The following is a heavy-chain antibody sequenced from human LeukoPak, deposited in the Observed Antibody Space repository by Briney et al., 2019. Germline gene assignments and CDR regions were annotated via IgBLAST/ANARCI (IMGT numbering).Heavy chain of an antibody. D-gene: IGHD5-18*01. CDR2: VNHSGST. J-gene: IGHJ3*02. V-gene: IGHV4-34*01. CDR1: GGSFSGYY. CDR3: ARDQTAMADDAFDI. Sequence: SETLSLTCAVDGGSFSGYYWSWIRQPPGKGLEWIGEVNHSGSTNYNPSLKSRVTISVDTSKNQFSLKLSSVTAADTAVYYCARDQTAMADDAFDIWGQGTMVTVSS.